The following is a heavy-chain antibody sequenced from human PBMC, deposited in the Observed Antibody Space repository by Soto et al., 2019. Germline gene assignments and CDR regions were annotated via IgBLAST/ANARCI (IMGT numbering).Heavy chain of an antibody. CDR2: IYPGDSDT. CDR1: GYSFTSYL. J-gene: IGHJ5*02. Sequence: XESLKVSCQCSGYSFTSYLIGLVLQMPGKGLEWMGIIYPGDSDTRYSPSFQGQVTISADKSISTAYLQWSSLKASDTAMYYCAKLAAAGRSPRWFDPCGQGTLVTVSS. V-gene: IGHV5-51*01. CDR3: AKLAAAGRSPRWFDP. D-gene: IGHD6-13*01.